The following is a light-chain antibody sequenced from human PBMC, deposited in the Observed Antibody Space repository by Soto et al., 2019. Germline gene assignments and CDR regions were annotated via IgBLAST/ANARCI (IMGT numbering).Light chain of an antibody. CDR1: KLGDKY. Sequence: SYELTQPPSVSVSPGQTASITCSGDKLGDKYACWYQQKPGQSPVLVIYQDSKLPSGIPERFSGSNSGNTATLTISGTQAMDEADYYCQVWDSSTVVFGGGTKLTVL. V-gene: IGLV3-1*01. CDR3: QVWDSSTVV. CDR2: QDS. J-gene: IGLJ2*01.